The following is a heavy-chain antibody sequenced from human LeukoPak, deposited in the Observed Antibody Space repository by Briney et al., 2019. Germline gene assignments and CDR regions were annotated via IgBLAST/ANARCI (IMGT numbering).Heavy chain of an antibody. CDR2: INHSGST. D-gene: IGHD3-16*02. V-gene: IGHV4-34*01. J-gene: IGHJ6*02. CDR3: ARDRGYVWGSYRTTYYYGMDV. Sequence: SETLSLTCAAYGGSFSGYYWSWIRQPPGKGLEWIGEINHSGSTNYNPSLKSRVTISVDTSKNQFSLKLSSVTAADTAVYYCARDRGYVWGSYRTTYYYGMDVWGQGTTVTVSS. CDR1: GGSFSGYY.